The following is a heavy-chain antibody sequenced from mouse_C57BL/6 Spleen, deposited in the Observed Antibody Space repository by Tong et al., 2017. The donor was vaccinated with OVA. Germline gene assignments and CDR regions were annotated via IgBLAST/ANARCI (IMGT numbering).Heavy chain of an antibody. CDR1: GYTFTDYY. CDR2: INPNNGGT. D-gene: IGHD2-12*01. CDR3: ARKAYYMSMDY. V-gene: IGHV1-26*01. Sequence: EVQLQESGPELVKPGASVKISCKASGYTFTDYYMNWVKQSHGKSLEWIGDINPNNGGTSYNQKFKGKGTLTVDKSTSTGYMELRSLTAEDSAVYCCARKAYYMSMDYSGQGTSVIVSS. J-gene: IGHJ4*01.